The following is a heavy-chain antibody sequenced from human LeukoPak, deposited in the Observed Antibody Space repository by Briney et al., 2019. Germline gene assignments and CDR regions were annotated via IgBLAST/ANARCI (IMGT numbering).Heavy chain of an antibody. CDR1: GGSFSGYY. J-gene: IGHJ5*02. D-gene: IGHD3-16*01. CDR2: INHSGST. Sequence: SETQSLTCAVYGGSFSGYYWSWIRQPPGKGLEWIGEINHSGSTNYNPSLKSRVTISVDTSKNQFSLKLSSVTAADTAVYYCARLQGSRYYDYVWGSYARSWGQGTLVTVSS. V-gene: IGHV4-34*01. CDR3: ARLQGSRYYDYVWGSYARS.